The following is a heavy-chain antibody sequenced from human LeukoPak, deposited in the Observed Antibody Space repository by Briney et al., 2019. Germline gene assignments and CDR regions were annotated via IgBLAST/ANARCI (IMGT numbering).Heavy chain of an antibody. CDR2: ISSSSSYI. J-gene: IGHJ6*02. Sequence: GGSLRLSCAASGFTFSSYSMNWVRQAPGKGLEWVSSISSSSSYIYYADSVKGRFTISRDNAKNSLYLQMNSLRSEDTAVYYCARETGYCSGGSCYSPYYGMDVWGQGPTVTVSS. CDR3: ARETGYCSGGSCYSPYYGMDV. V-gene: IGHV3-21*01. CDR1: GFTFSSYS. D-gene: IGHD2-15*01.